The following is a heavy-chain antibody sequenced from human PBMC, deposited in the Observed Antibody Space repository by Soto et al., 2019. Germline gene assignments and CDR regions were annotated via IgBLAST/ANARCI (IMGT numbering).Heavy chain of an antibody. V-gene: IGHV3-49*03. Sequence: GGSLRLSCTASGFTFGDYAMSWFRQAPGKGLEWVGFIRSKAYGGTTEYAASVKGRFTISRDDSKSIAYLQMNSLKTEDTAVYYCTRGREKIQLWSYYYYGMDVWGQGTTVTVSS. CDR2: IRSKAYGGTT. CDR3: TRGREKIQLWSYYYYGMDV. CDR1: GFTFGDYA. D-gene: IGHD5-18*01. J-gene: IGHJ6*02.